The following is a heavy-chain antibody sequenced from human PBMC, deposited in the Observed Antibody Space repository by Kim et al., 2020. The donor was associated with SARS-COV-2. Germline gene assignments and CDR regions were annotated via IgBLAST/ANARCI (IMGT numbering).Heavy chain of an antibody. CDR2: IYYSGST. Sequence: SETLSLTCTVSGGSISSYYWSWIRQPPGKGLEWIGYIYYSGSTNYNPSLKSRVTISVDTSKNQFSLKLSSVTAADTAVYYCARDLGAPYYDILTGYQLGGIYYGMDVWGQGTTVTVSS. J-gene: IGHJ6*02. V-gene: IGHV4-59*01. CDR1: GGSISSYY. D-gene: IGHD3-9*01. CDR3: ARDLGAPYYDILTGYQLGGIYYGMDV.